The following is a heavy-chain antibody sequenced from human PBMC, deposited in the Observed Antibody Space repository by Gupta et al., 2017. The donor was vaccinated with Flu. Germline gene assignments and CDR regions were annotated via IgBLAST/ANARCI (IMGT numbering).Heavy chain of an antibody. V-gene: IGHV3-21*01. CDR3: ARQEGIAAAGTGFDY. CDR2: ISGDSTYI. D-gene: IGHD6-13*01. Sequence: VQMVESGGGLVKLGGYLSISDAAPGFTFRSYGMNWVRLAPGKGLVEVSSISGDSTYIYYADSVKGRFTISRDNAKNSLYLQMDSLRAEDTAVYYCARQEGIAAAGTGFDYWGQGILVTASS. J-gene: IGHJ4*02. CDR1: GFTFRSYG.